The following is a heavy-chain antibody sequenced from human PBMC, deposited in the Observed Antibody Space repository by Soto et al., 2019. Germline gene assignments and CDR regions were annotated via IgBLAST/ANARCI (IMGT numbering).Heavy chain of an antibody. CDR1: GGTFSSYA. V-gene: IGHV1-69*12. CDR3: ARESRYCSGGSCYFLPGIDY. CDR2: SIPIFGTA. J-gene: IGHJ4*02. Sequence: QVQLVQSGAEVKKPGSSVKVSCKASGGTFSSYAISWVRQAPGQGLEWMGGSIPIFGTANYAQKLQGRVTITADESTSTAYMELSSLRSEDTAVYYCARESRYCSGGSCYFLPGIDYWGQGTLVTVSS. D-gene: IGHD2-15*01.